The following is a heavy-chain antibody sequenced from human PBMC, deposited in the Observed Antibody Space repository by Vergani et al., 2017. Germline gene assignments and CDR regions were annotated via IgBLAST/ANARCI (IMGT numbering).Heavy chain of an antibody. CDR1: GFTFSNAW. Sequence: VQLVESGGGVVQPGRSLRLSCAASGFTFSNAWMSWVRQAPGKGLEWVGRIKSKTDGGTTDYAAPVKGRFTISRDDSKNTLYLQMNSLKTEDTAVYYCTTEKVLPFEDFDYWGQGTLVTVSS. D-gene: IGHD2/OR15-2a*01. CDR2: IKSKTDGGTT. V-gene: IGHV3-15*01. J-gene: IGHJ4*02. CDR3: TTEKVLPFEDFDY.